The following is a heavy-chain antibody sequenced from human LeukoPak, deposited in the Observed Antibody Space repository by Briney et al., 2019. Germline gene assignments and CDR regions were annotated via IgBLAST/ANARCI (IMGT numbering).Heavy chain of an antibody. Sequence: GSLRLSCAASGFTFSSYAMSWVRQAPGKGLEWVSAISGSGGSTYYADSVKGRFTISRDNSKNTLYLQMNSLRAEDTAVYYCAKSPVPTYYYYGMDVWGQGTTVTVSS. CDR1: GFTFSSYA. V-gene: IGHV3-23*01. CDR2: ISGSGGST. D-gene: IGHD4-17*01. CDR3: AKSPVPTYYYYGMDV. J-gene: IGHJ6*02.